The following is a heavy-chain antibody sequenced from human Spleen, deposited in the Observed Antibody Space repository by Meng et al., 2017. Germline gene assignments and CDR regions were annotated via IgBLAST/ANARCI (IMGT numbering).Heavy chain of an antibody. CDR1: GYTFTSYY. Sequence: ASVKVSCKASGYTFTSYYMHWVRQAPGHGLEWMGVINPSGGSTSYAQRFQGRVTMTGDTSISTAYMDLSGLRSDDTAVYYCARDEDISAAGKLFGDYWGQGTLVTVSS. CDR2: INPSGGST. CDR3: ARDEDISAAGKLFGDY. J-gene: IGHJ4*02. V-gene: IGHV1-46*01. D-gene: IGHD6-13*01.